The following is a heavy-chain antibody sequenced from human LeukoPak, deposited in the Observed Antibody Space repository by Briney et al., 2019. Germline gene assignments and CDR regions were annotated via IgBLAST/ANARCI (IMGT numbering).Heavy chain of an antibody. CDR3: ARDGWFGDYNWFDH. D-gene: IGHD3-10*01. Sequence: GESLRLSCAASGFTFSSYSMNWVRQAPGKGLEWVSYISSASNTIYYADPVKGRFTISRDNAKNSLYLQMNSLRAEDTAMYYCARDGWFGDYNWFDHWGQGTLVTVSS. CDR1: GFTFSSYS. J-gene: IGHJ5*02. CDR2: ISSASNTI. V-gene: IGHV3-48*01.